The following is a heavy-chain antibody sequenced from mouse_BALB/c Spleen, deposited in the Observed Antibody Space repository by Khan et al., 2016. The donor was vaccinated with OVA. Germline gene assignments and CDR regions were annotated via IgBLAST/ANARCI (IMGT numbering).Heavy chain of an antibody. CDR2: ISSSGNT. CDR3: ARKDYDDYDPFPY. CDR1: GYSITSEYA. D-gene: IGHD2-4*01. Sequence: VQLKESGPGLVKPSQSLSLTCTVTGYSITSEYAWNWIRQFPGNKLEWMGYISSSGNTRYNTSLKSRISITRDTSKNQFFLQLNSVTTEDTATYYCARKDYDDYDPFPYWGQGTLVTVSA. V-gene: IGHV3-2*02. J-gene: IGHJ3*01.